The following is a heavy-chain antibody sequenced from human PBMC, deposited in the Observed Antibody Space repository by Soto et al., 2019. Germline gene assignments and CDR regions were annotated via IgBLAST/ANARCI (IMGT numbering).Heavy chain of an antibody. CDR1: GGSISSSSYY. V-gene: IGHV4-39*01. D-gene: IGHD3-10*01. CDR2: IYYSGST. J-gene: IGHJ5*02. CDR3: ARHKSGRGSYGSGSYSWFDP. Sequence: PSETLSLTCTVSGGSISSSSYYWGWIRQPPGKGPEWIGSIYYSGSTYYNPSLKSRVTISVDTSKNQFSLKLSSVTAADTAVYYCARHKSGRGSYGSGSYSWFDPWGQGTLVTVS.